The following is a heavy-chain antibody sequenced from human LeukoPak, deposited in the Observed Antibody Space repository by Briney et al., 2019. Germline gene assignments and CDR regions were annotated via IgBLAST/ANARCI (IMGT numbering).Heavy chain of an antibody. CDR1: GGSITSYY. CDR3: ASGGYCSSSSCYPTWFDP. J-gene: IGHJ5*02. CDR2: ISYSGST. D-gene: IGHD2-2*01. V-gene: IGHV4-59*01. Sequence: SQTLSLTCTVSGGSITSYYWSWIRQSPGKGLEWIGYISYSGSTNYSPSLKSRVTLSVDTSKNQFSLKLSSVTAADTAIYYCASGGYCSSSSCYPTWFDPWGQGTLVTVSS.